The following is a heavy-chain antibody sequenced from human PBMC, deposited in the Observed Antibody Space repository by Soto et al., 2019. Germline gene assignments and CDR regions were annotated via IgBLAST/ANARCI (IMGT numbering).Heavy chain of an antibody. J-gene: IGHJ4*02. Sequence: PGGSLRLSCASSGFTFDDYTMHLVRQAPGKGLEWVSLISWDGGSTYYADSVKGRFTISRDNSKNSLYLQMNSLRTEDTALYYCAKDGNSGSYYLFDYWGQGTLVTVSS. CDR2: ISWDGGST. V-gene: IGHV3-43*01. CDR3: AKDGNSGSYYLFDY. CDR1: GFTFDDYT. D-gene: IGHD1-26*01.